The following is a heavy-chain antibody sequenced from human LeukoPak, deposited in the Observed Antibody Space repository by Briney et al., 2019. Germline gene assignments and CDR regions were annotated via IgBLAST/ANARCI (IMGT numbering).Heavy chain of an antibody. Sequence: SQTLSLTCTVSGGSISSGDYYWGWIRQPPGKGLEWIGYIYDSGSSYYNPSLKSRVTISVDTSKKQFSQKLSSVTAADTAVYYCARSRPDIVVVPAAMGYYYYYMDVWGKGTTVTVSS. CDR2: IYDSGSS. J-gene: IGHJ6*03. CDR3: ARSRPDIVVVPAAMGYYYYYMDV. CDR1: GGSISSGDYY. D-gene: IGHD2-2*01. V-gene: IGHV4-30-4*08.